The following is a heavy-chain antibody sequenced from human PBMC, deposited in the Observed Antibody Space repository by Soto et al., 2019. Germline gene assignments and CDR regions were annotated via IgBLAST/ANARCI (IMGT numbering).Heavy chain of an antibody. CDR3: ARDVVREAYYGLAV. CDR2: ISHDGSNK. CDR1: GFTFSSYA. V-gene: IGHV3-30-3*01. J-gene: IGHJ6*02. Sequence: GGSLRLSCAASGFTFSSYAMHWVRQAPGKGLEWVAVISHDGSNKYYADSVKGRFTISRDNSKNTLYLQMNSLRAEDTAVYYCARDVVREAYYGLAVWGPGTTVTVSS. D-gene: IGHD2-15*01.